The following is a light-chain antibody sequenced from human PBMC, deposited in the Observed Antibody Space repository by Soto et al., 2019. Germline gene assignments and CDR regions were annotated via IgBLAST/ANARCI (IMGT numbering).Light chain of an antibody. Sequence: DIQLTQSPSFLSASVGDRVTITCRASQGISSYLAWYQQKPGKAPKLLIYAASTLQSGVPSRFSGSGSGTEFTLTPMCLQPEDFATSYGQQLNSYPFNFGPGTKVAIK. CDR3: QQLNSYPFN. CDR2: AAS. J-gene: IGKJ3*01. CDR1: QGISSY. V-gene: IGKV1-9*01.